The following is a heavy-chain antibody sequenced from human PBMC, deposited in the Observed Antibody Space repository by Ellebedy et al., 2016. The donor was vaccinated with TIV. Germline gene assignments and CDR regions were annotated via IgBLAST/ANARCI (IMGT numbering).Heavy chain of an antibody. V-gene: IGHV1-46*03. Sequence: ASVKVSCXASGYTFTSYYMHWVRQAPGQGLEWMGIINPSGGSTSYAQKFQGRVTMTRDTSTSTVYMELSSLRSEDTAVYYCARGLTIFGVAKGWFDPWGQGTLVTVSS. CDR3: ARGLTIFGVAKGWFDP. CDR1: GYTFTSYY. J-gene: IGHJ5*02. CDR2: INPSGGST. D-gene: IGHD3-3*01.